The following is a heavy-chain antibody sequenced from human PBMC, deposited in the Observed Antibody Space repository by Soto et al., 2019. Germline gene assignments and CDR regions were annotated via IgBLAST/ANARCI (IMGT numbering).Heavy chain of an antibody. CDR2: TSGSGGNT. Sequence: GGSLRLSCASSGFTFNSYVMSWVRQAPGKGLEWVSSTSGSGGNTDYAESVKGRFTISRDNSKNTMYLQMNSLRAEDTALYYCAKYTSSSWSLFEYWGQGTLVTVSS. J-gene: IGHJ4*02. D-gene: IGHD6-13*01. V-gene: IGHV3-23*01. CDR1: GFTFNSYV. CDR3: AKYTSSSWSLFEY.